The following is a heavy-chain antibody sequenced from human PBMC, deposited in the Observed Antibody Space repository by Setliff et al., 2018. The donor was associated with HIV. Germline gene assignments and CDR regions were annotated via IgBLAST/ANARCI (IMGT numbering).Heavy chain of an antibody. CDR2: IYYSGDT. J-gene: IGHJ4*02. CDR1: GASVNSDDYY. Sequence: SETLSLTCTVSGASVNSDDYYWSWIRQTPGQGLEWIGYIYYSGDTYYNATLQSRATILLDTSKNQFFLTLTSVTAADTAVYFCARVPFGSGSYYFDFWGQGTLVTVSS. CDR3: ARVPFGSGSYYFDF. V-gene: IGHV4-30-4*01. D-gene: IGHD3-10*01.